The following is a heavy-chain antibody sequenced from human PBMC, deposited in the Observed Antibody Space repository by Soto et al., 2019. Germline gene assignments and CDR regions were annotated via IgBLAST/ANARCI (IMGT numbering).Heavy chain of an antibody. CDR2: IWYDGSNK. CDR1: GFTFSSYG. V-gene: IGHV3-33*01. J-gene: IGHJ4*02. D-gene: IGHD3-10*01. Sequence: GSLRLSCAASGFTFSSYGMHWVRQAPGKGLEWVAVIWYDGSNKYYADSVKGRFTISRDNSKNTLYLQMNSLRAEDTAVYYCAIDGITMVRGVIIGNLLLDYWGQGTLVTVSS. CDR3: AIDGITMVRGVIIGNLLLDY.